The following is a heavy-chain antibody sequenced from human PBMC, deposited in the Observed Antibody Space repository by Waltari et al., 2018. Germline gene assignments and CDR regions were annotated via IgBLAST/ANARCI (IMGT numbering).Heavy chain of an antibody. V-gene: IGHV3-7*03. CDR3: ARDGVPHFDWLLYHPVLY. D-gene: IGHD3-9*01. CDR2: IKQDGSEK. J-gene: IGHJ4*02. Sequence: EVQLVESGGGLVQPGGSLRLSCAASGFTFSSYWMSWVRQAPGKGLEWVGNIKQDGSEKYYVDSVKGRFTISRDNAKNSLYLQMNSLRAEDTAVYYCARDGVPHFDWLLYHPVLYWGQGTLVTVSS. CDR1: GFTFSSYW.